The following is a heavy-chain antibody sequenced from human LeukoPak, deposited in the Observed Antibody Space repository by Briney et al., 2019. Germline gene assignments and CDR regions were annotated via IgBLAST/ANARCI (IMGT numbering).Heavy chain of an antibody. CDR3: ARDFSENYGSGSYPVDY. CDR2: ISYDGSNK. CDR1: GFTFSSYA. Sequence: GGSLRLSCAASGFTFSSYAMQWVRQAPGKGLEWVAVISYDGSNKYYADSVKGRFTISRDNSKNTLYLQMNSLRAEDTAVYYCARDFSENYGSGSYPVDYWGQGTLVTVSS. J-gene: IGHJ4*02. V-gene: IGHV3-30*01. D-gene: IGHD3-10*01.